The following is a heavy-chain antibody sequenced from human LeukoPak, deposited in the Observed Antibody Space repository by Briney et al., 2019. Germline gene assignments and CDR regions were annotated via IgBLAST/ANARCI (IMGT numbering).Heavy chain of an antibody. CDR3: ARDSSSGGNWFDP. CDR1: GFTFSSYS. CDR2: ISSSSSYI. D-gene: IGHD6-19*01. V-gene: IGHV3-21*01. J-gene: IGHJ5*02. Sequence: GSLRLSCAASGFTFSSYSMNWVRQAPGKGLEWVSSISSSSSYIYYADSVKGRFTISRDNAKNSLYLQMNSLRAEDTAVYYCARDSSSGGNWFDPWGQGTLVTVSS.